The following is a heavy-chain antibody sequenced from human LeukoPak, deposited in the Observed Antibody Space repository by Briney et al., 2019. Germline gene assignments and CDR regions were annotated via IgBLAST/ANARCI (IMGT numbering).Heavy chain of an antibody. D-gene: IGHD2-2*01. CDR2: ISDRGSTI. V-gene: IGHV3-48*03. CDR1: GFTFSSYE. Sequence: PGGSLRLSCEASGFTFSSYEMNWVRQAPGKGLEWVSYISDRGSTIFYADSVKGRFTISRDNAKNTLFLQMNSLRAEDTAVYYCARSMGSTSLWGQGTLVTVSS. J-gene: IGHJ4*02. CDR3: ARSMGSTSL.